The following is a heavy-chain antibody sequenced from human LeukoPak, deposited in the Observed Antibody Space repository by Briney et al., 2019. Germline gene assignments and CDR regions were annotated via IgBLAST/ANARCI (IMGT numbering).Heavy chain of an antibody. CDR1: GGSISSSSYS. J-gene: IGHJ4*02. D-gene: IGHD6-13*01. CDR2: IYYSGST. CDR3: ASGRYSSSSWYYFDY. V-gene: IGHV4-39*01. Sequence: PSETLSLTCTVSGGSISSSSYSWGWIRQPPGKGLEWIGSIYYSGSTYYNPSLKSRVTISVDTSKNQFSLKLSSVTAADTAVYYCASGRYSSSSWYYFDYWGQGTLVTVSS.